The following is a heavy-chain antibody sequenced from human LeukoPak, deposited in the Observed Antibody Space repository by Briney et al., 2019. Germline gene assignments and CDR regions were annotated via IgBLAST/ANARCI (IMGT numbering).Heavy chain of an antibody. V-gene: IGHV7-4-1*02. CDR1: GGIFISYA. Sequence: ASVKVSCKASGGIFISYAISWVRQAPGQGLEWMGWITTSTGNPTYAQGFTGRFVFSSDTSVSTAYLQISSLRAEDTAVYYCARDPYAPPSSDLQRFDSWGQGTLVTVSS. D-gene: IGHD6-19*01. CDR3: ARDPYAPPSSDLQRFDS. J-gene: IGHJ5*01. CDR2: ITTSTGNP.